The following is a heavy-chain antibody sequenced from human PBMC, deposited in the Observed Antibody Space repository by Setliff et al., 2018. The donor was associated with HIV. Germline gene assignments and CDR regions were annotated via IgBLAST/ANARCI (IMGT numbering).Heavy chain of an antibody. CDR3: AREVRVVLPAAASGNYYYYYMDV. CDR2: INHSGTT. V-gene: IGHV4-34*01. CDR1: GGSFSDYY. Sequence: SETLSLTCTVSGGSFSDYYWSWIRQPPGKGLEWIGEINHSGTTNSNPSLKSRVTISVDTSKNQFSLRLSSVTAADTAVYYCAREVRVVLPAAASGNYYYYYMDVWGKGTTVTVSS. J-gene: IGHJ6*03. D-gene: IGHD2-2*01.